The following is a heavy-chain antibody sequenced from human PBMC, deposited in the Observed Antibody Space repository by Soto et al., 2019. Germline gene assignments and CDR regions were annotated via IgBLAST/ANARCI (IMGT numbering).Heavy chain of an antibody. CDR2: IYYSGST. Sequence: SETLSLTCTVSGGSISSSSYYWGWIRQPPGKGLEWIGSIYYSGSTYYNPSLKSRVPISVDTSRNQFSLKLSSVTAADTAVYYCARHHTGKQQLVRVFDYWGQGTLVTVSS. D-gene: IGHD6-13*01. CDR1: GGSISSSSYY. J-gene: IGHJ4*02. CDR3: ARHHTGKQQLVRVFDY. V-gene: IGHV4-39*01.